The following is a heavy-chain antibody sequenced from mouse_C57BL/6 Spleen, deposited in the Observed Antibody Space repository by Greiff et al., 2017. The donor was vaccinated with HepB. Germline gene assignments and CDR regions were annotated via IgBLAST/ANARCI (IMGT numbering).Heavy chain of an antibody. D-gene: IGHD2-1*01. Sequence: EVQLVESEGGLVQPGSSMKLSCTASGFTFSDYYMAWVRQVPEKGLEWVANINSDGSSTYYLDSLKSRFIISRDNAKNILYLQMSSLKSEDTATYYCARGGGNYDYAMDYWGQGTSVTVSS. J-gene: IGHJ4*01. V-gene: IGHV5-16*01. CDR2: INSDGSST. CDR3: ARGGGNYDYAMDY. CDR1: GFTFSDYY.